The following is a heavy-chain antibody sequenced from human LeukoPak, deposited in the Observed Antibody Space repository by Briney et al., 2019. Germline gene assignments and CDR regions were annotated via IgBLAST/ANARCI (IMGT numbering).Heavy chain of an antibody. CDR1: GGSINSYY. J-gene: IGHJ4*02. D-gene: IGHD3-10*01. CDR2: IYYSGSN. CDR3: ARFGSYFEY. Sequence: SETLSLTCTVSGGSINSYYWSWIRQPPGKRLEWIGHIYYSGSNKNNPSLKSRVTMTVDTSKNQFSLKLTSVTAADTAMYFCARFGSYFEYWGQGSLVTVSS. V-gene: IGHV4-59*12.